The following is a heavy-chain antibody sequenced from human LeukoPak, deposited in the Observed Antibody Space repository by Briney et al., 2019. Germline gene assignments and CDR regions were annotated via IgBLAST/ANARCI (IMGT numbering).Heavy chain of an antibody. Sequence: ASVKVSCKASGYTFTNYAIHWVRQAPGQRFEWMGWINAANGHTKYSQEFQDRITITRGTFATTAYMELSNLRSEDMAHYYCARGRGPPNSNRDFYYYYYMDVWGTGTTVTVSS. J-gene: IGHJ6*03. CDR2: INAANGHT. V-gene: IGHV1-3*03. CDR1: GYTFTNYA. D-gene: IGHD6-13*01. CDR3: ARGRGPPNSNRDFYYYYYMDV.